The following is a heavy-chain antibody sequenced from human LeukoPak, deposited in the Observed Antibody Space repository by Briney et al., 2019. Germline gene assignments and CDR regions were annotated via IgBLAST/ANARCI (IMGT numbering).Heavy chain of an antibody. CDR3: ARSSQLWLRWVWDY. Sequence: AGGSLRLSCAASGFDFSTQWMSWVRQAPGKGLEWVAIVNQGATQKYYVDSVKGRFTISRDNAENSLYLQMNSLRAEDTAVYYCARSSQLWLRWVWDYWGQGTLVTVSS. CDR1: GFDFSTQW. D-gene: IGHD5-18*01. V-gene: IGHV3-7*01. J-gene: IGHJ4*02. CDR2: VNQGATQK.